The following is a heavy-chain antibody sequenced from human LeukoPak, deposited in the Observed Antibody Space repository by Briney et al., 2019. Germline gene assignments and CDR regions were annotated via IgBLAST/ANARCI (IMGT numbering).Heavy chain of an antibody. J-gene: IGHJ3*02. CDR1: GGTFSSYA. CDR2: IIPIFGTA. V-gene: IGHV1-69*13. Sequence: SVKVSCKASGGTFSSYAISWVRQAPGQGLEWMGGIIPIFGTANYAQKFQGRVTITADESTSTAYMELSSLRSEDTAVYYCARDSYPNTDAFDIWGQGTMVTVSS. D-gene: IGHD2/OR15-2a*01. CDR3: ARDSYPNTDAFDI.